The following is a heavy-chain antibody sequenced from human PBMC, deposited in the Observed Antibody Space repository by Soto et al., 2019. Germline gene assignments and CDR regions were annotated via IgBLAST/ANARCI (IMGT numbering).Heavy chain of an antibody. CDR1: GYNFTNYW. CDR3: ARQEGATAIFEYGMDF. CDR2: IYPGDSAT. D-gene: IGHD1-26*01. V-gene: IGHV5-51*01. Sequence: PGESLKISCQGSGYNFTNYWIGWVRQMPGKGLEWMGIIYPGDSATRYSPSFRGQVTISADKSISAAYLQWSSLKASDTSMYYCARQEGATAIFEYGMDFRRQGTKVTVSS. J-gene: IGHJ6*02.